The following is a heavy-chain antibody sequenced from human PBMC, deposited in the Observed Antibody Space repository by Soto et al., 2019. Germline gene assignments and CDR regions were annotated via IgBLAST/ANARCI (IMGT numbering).Heavy chain of an antibody. CDR1: GGSISSGGYY. D-gene: IGHD4-17*01. Sequence: SETPSLTCTVSGGSISSGGYYWSWIRQHPGKGLEWIGYIYYSGSTYYNPSLKSRVTISVDTSKNQFSLKLSSVTAADTAVYYCARSFRTAYFDYWGQGTLVTVSS. J-gene: IGHJ4*02. V-gene: IGHV4-31*03. CDR3: ARSFRTAYFDY. CDR2: IYYSGST.